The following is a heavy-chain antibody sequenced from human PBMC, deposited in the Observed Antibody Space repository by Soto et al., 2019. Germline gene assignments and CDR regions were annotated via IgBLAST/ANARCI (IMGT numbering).Heavy chain of an antibody. V-gene: IGHV4-34*01. Sequence: PSETLSLTCAVYGGSFSGYYWSWIRQPPGKGLEWIGEINHSGSTNYNPSLKSRVTISVDTSKNQFSLKLSSVTAADTAVYYCARGVATVVTSYFDYWGQGTLVT. J-gene: IGHJ4*02. CDR2: INHSGST. D-gene: IGHD5-12*01. CDR1: GGSFSGYY. CDR3: ARGVATVVTSYFDY.